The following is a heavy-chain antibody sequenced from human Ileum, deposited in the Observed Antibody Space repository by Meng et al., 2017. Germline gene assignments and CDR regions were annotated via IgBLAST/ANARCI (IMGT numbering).Heavy chain of an antibody. J-gene: IGHJ5*02. CDR1: GGAFSSSA. CDR3: ARDCSGGGCFDP. V-gene: IGHV1-69*10. Sequence: QVQLVQSGAEVEDHGSSVKFCCKASGGAFSSSAIGWLRQAPGRGLEWMGGIIPILNASTYAQNFKGRVTLSADMATTTVYMELSSLTSDDTAVYFCARDCSGGGCFDPWGQGTLVTVSS. D-gene: IGHD2-15*01. CDR2: IIPILNAS.